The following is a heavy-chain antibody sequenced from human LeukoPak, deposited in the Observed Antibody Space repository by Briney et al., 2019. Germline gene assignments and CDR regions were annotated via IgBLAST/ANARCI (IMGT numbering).Heavy chain of an antibody. Sequence: ASVKVSRKASGYTFTGYYMHWVRQAPGQGLEWMGWINPNRGGTNYAQKFQGRVTMTRDTSISTAYMELSRLRSDDTAVYYCARDVDHYDITGKGLVDIWGQGTMVTVSS. J-gene: IGHJ3*02. CDR3: ARDVDHYDITGKGLVDI. V-gene: IGHV1-2*02. CDR2: INPNRGGT. D-gene: IGHD3-22*01. CDR1: GYTFTGYY.